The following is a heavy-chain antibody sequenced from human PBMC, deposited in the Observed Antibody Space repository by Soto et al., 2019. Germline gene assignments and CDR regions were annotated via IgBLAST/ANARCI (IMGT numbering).Heavy chain of an antibody. V-gene: IGHV1-69*13. J-gene: IGHJ5*02. Sequence: ASVKVSCKASGGTFSSYAISWVRQAPGQGLEWMGGIIPIFGTANYAQKFQGRVTITAGESTSTAYMELSSLRSEDTAVYYCARAVSNWFDPWGQGTLVTVSS. CDR3: ARAVSNWFDP. CDR2: IIPIFGTA. CDR1: GGTFSSYA.